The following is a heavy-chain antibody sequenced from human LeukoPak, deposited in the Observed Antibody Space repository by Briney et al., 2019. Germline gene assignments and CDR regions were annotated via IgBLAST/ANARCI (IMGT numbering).Heavy chain of an antibody. CDR3: ARDTWFGNYYLDV. J-gene: IGHJ6*03. V-gene: IGHV1-2*02. Sequence: ASVKVSCQASGYIFTAYYIHWVRQAPGQGLEWMGWIHPKSGDTKFPQRFQGRVTLTSDTTVNTIYVELNGLRSDDTATYYCARDTWFGNYYLDVWGSGTTVTVSS. CDR2: IHPKSGDT. CDR1: GYIFTAYY. D-gene: IGHD3-10*01.